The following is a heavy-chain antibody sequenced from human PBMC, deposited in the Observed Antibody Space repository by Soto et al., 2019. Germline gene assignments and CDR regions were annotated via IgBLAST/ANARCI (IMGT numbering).Heavy chain of an antibody. CDR3: TRGPRPISTGTGAY. CDR1: GFIFKMYW. D-gene: IGHD3-10*01. J-gene: IGHJ4*02. CDR2: IYNDGTYS. V-gene: IGHV3-74*01. Sequence: GGSLRLSCAASGFIFKMYWMHWVRQSPGKGLVWISRIYNDGTYSDYADSVRGRFTISRDNVNDTLYLQMNNLRAEDSSLYYYTRGPRPISTGTGAYWGQGTQVTVSP.